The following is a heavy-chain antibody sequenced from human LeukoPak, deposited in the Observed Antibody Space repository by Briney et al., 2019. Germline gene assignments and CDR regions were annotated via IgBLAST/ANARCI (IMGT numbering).Heavy chain of an antibody. CDR2: VSGSGGST. V-gene: IGHV3-23*01. D-gene: IGHD6-19*01. CDR1: GFTFSSYA. J-gene: IGHJ4*02. CDR3: AKSPKSSGWYVGFDY. Sequence: GGSLRLSCAASGFTFSSYAMSWVRQAPGRGPEWVSAVSGSGGSTYYADSVKGRFTISRDNSKNTLYLQMNSLRAEDTAVYYCAKSPKSSGWYVGFDYWGQGALVTVSS.